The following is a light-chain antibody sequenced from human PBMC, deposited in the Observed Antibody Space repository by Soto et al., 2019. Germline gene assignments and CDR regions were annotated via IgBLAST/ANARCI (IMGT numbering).Light chain of an antibody. V-gene: IGKV3-15*01. CDR3: QQYSNRPPWT. J-gene: IGKJ1*01. CDR2: GAS. Sequence: EVVMTQSPATLSVSPGDRATLSCRAGQSVNINVAWYQQKPGQAPRLLIYGASTRATGIADRFSGAGSGTEFTLAISSLQSEDFAVYYCQQYSNRPPWTFGKGTKV. CDR1: QSVNIN.